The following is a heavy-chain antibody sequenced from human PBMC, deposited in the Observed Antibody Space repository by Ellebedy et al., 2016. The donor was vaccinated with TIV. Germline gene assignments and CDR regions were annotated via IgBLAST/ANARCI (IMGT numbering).Heavy chain of an antibody. D-gene: IGHD3-22*01. J-gene: IGHJ2*01. V-gene: IGHV3-21*06. Sequence: KGRFTVSRDNAKNSLYLQMNSLRADDTAVYYCASAGDSTGSDWYFDRWGRGTLVTVSS. CDR3: ASAGDSTGSDWYFDR.